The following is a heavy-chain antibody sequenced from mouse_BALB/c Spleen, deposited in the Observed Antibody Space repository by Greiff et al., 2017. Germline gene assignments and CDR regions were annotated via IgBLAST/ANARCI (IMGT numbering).Heavy chain of an antibody. J-gene: IGHJ4*01. D-gene: IGHD2-3*01. Sequence: VQLKESGPGLVAPSQSLSITCTVSGFSLTSYGVHWVRQPPGKGLEWLGVIWAGGSTNYNSALMSRLSISKDNSKSQVFLKMNSLQTDDTAMYYCASYDGPIFYAMDYWGQGTSVTVSS. CDR2: IWAGGST. V-gene: IGHV2-9*02. CDR1: GFSLTSYG. CDR3: ASYDGPIFYAMDY.